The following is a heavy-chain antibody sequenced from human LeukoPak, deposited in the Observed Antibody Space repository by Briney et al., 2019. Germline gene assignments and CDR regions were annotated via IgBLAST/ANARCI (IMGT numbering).Heavy chain of an antibody. Sequence: PGGSLRLSCAASGFTFSNAWMSWVRQAPGKGLEWVGRIKSKTDGGTTDYAAPVKGRFTISKDDSKTTLYLQTNSLKTEDTAVYYCTTDPYYYGSGSFLPYYDYWGQGTLVTVSS. V-gene: IGHV3-15*01. CDR3: TTDPYYYGSGSFLPYYDY. CDR2: IKSKTDGGTT. CDR1: GFTFSNAW. J-gene: IGHJ4*02. D-gene: IGHD3-10*01.